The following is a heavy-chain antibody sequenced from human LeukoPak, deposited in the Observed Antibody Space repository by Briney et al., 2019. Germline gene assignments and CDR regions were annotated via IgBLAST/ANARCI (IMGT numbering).Heavy chain of an antibody. Sequence: SETLSLTCSVSGGSISGYYWSWIRQPPGKGLEWIRYLYYSGSTNHNPSLKSRVTISVDTSKNQFSLKLSSVTAADTAVYYCARDNPTYGITDYWGQGTLVTVSS. V-gene: IGHV4-59*12. CDR1: GGSISGYY. CDR3: ARDNPTYGITDY. D-gene: IGHD1-7*01. CDR2: LYYSGST. J-gene: IGHJ4*02.